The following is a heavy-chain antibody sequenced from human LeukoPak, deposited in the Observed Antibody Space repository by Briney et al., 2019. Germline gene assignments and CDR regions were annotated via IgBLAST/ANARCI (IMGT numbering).Heavy chain of an antibody. V-gene: IGHV4-39*01. Sequence: SETLSLTCTVSGGSISSYYWGWIRQPPGKGLEWIGSIYYSGSTYYNPSLKSRVTISVDTSKNQFSLKLSSVTAADTAVYYCARQGSGWFPDWGQGTLVTVSS. D-gene: IGHD6-19*01. CDR2: IYYSGST. J-gene: IGHJ4*02. CDR3: ARQGSGWFPD. CDR1: GGSISSYY.